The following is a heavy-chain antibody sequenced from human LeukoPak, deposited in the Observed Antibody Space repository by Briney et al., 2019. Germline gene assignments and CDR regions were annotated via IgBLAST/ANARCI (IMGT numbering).Heavy chain of an antibody. V-gene: IGHV1-8*01. CDR3: ARGRSGDFWSGYYTGIVDY. Sequence: ASVKVSCKASGYTFTSYDINWVRQATGQGLERMGWMNPNSGNTGYAQKFQGRVTMTRNTSISTAYMELSSLRSEDTAVYYCARGRSGDFWSGYYTGIVDYWGQGTLVTVSS. CDR2: MNPNSGNT. D-gene: IGHD3-3*01. CDR1: GYTFTSYD. J-gene: IGHJ4*02.